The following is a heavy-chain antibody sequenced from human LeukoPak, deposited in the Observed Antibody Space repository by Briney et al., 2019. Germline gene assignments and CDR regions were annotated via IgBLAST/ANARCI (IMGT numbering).Heavy chain of an antibody. Sequence: GGSLRLSCAASGFTFGGFWMYWVRQAPGKGLVWISNINEHGTTAYADSVKGRFTISRDNAKNTLYLQMNSLTAEDTAVYYCARVRGGNWGQGTPVTVSS. D-gene: IGHD3-16*01. V-gene: IGHV3-74*01. J-gene: IGHJ4*02. CDR1: GFTFGGFW. CDR3: ARVRGGN. CDR2: INEHGTTA.